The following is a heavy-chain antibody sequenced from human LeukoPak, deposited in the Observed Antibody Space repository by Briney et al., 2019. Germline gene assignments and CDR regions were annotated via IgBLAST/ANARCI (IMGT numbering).Heavy chain of an antibody. CDR3: TTEYFGGFEY. CDR1: TFTKAW. Sequence: PGGSLRLSCVLSTFTKAWMNWVRQAPGKGLEWVGRVKNRGDGMATDYAAPVEGRFIISRGDLKKTVYLQMDSLKTEDTAVYFCTTEYFGGFEYWGQGTLVTVSS. V-gene: IGHV3-15*07. J-gene: IGHJ4*02. D-gene: IGHD3-16*01. CDR2: VKNRGDGMAT.